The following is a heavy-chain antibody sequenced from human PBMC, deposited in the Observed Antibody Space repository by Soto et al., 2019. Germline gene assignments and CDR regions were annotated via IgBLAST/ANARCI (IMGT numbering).Heavy chain of an antibody. CDR2: IGTAGDT. CDR3: ASGRVIRGVISKGEFDY. Sequence: GGSLRLSCAASGFTFSSYDMHWVRQATGKGLEWVSAIGTAGDTYYPGSVKGRFTISRENAKNSLYLQMNSLRAGDTAVYYCASGRVIRGVISKGEFDYWGQGTLVTVSS. CDR1: GFTFSSYD. V-gene: IGHV3-13*01. J-gene: IGHJ4*02. D-gene: IGHD3-10*01.